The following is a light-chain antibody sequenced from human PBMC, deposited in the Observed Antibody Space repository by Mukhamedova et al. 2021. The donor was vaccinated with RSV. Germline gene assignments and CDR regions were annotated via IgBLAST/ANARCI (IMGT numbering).Light chain of an antibody. V-gene: IGKV6-21*01. Sequence: QSFSGVPSRFSGSGSGPDFTLTINSLEAEDAATYYCHQSSSLPITFGQGTRLELK. J-gene: IGKJ5*01. CDR3: HQSSSLPIT.